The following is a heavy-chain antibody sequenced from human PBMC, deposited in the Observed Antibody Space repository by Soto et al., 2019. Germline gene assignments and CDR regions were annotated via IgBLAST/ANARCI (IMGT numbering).Heavy chain of an antibody. CDR2: IYPGDSDT. D-gene: IGHD6-13*01. CDR1: GYSFNTYW. Sequence: GEYLKISCKGSGYSFNTYWINWVRQMPGKGLEWMGLIYPGDSDTRYSPSFRGQVTISADKSISTAYLQWRSLKASDTAMYYCARHHGSPGYYYGMDVWGQGTTVTVSS. CDR3: ARHHGSPGYYYGMDV. J-gene: IGHJ6*02. V-gene: IGHV5-51*01.